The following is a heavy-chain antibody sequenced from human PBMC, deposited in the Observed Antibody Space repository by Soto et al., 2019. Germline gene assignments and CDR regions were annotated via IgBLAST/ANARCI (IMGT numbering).Heavy chain of an antibody. D-gene: IGHD6-19*01. CDR3: ARILFGRSVAGGYFYMDV. CDR1: GFSLSNGIVG. J-gene: IGHJ6*03. V-gene: IGHV2-26*01. Sequence: VTLKESGPVLVKPTEPLTLTCTVSGFSLSNGIVGVSWIRQPPGKALEWLAHIFSNDEKSYRTSLKSRLTISEDTSKSQVVLTMTNVDPVDTATYYCARILFGRSVAGGYFYMDVWGKGTMVTVSS. CDR2: IFSNDEK.